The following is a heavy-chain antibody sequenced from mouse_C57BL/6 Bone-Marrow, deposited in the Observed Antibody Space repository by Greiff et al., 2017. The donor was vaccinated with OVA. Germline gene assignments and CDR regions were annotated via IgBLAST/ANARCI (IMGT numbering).Heavy chain of an antibody. Sequence: VQLQQSGTVLARPGASVKMSCKTSGYTFTSYWMHWVKQRPGQGLEWIGAIYPGNSDTSYNQKFKGKAKLTAVTSASTAYMELSSLTKEDSAVYYSTREDGSSDEDFDDWGQGTTLTVYS. J-gene: IGHJ2*01. CDR3: TREDGSSDEDFDD. D-gene: IGHD1-1*01. V-gene: IGHV1-5*01. CDR2: IYPGNSDT. CDR1: GYTFTSYW.